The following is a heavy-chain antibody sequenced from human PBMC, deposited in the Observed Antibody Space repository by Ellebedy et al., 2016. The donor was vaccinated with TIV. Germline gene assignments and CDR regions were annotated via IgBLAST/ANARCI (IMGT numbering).Heavy chain of an antibody. D-gene: IGHD6-19*01. CDR3: VNVIATCGWLYYFHY. V-gene: IGHV3-64D*09. CDR2: ISGHGGST. Sequence: GESLKISCSGSGFTFSTYAMHWVRQAPGKGLESVSAISGHGGSTYYADSVKGRFTISRDNSQHSLYLKMSSLRAEYTAVYYCVNVIATCGWLYYFHYWGQGTLVTVSS. J-gene: IGHJ4*02. CDR1: GFTFSTYA.